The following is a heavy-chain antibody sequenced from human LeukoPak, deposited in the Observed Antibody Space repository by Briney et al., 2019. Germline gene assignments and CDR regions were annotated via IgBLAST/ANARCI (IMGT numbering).Heavy chain of an antibody. CDR2: ISGSGGST. CDR3: AKDRGITSDY. CDR1: GFTFSSNG. D-gene: IGHD3-10*01. V-gene: IGHV3-23*01. Sequence: GGSLRLSCAASGFTFSSNGMSWVRQAPGKGLEWVSAISGSGGSTYYADSVKGRFTISRGNSKNTLYLQMNSLRVEDTAVYYCAKDRGITSDYWGQGTLVTVSS. J-gene: IGHJ4*02.